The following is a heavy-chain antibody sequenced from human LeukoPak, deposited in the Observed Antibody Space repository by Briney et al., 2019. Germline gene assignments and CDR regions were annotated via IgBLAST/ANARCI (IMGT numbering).Heavy chain of an antibody. CDR2: IKSKTDGGTT. V-gene: IGHV3-15*01. D-gene: IGHD3-3*01. J-gene: IGHJ5*02. Sequence: GGSLRLSSAASGFTFSNAWMSWVRQAPGKGLEWVGRIKSKTDGGTTDYAATVKGRFTISRDDSKNTLYLQMNSLKTEDTAVYYCTTHRRPYYDFWSGSSGWFDPWGQGTLVTVSS. CDR3: TTHRRPYYDFWSGSSGWFDP. CDR1: GFTFSNAW.